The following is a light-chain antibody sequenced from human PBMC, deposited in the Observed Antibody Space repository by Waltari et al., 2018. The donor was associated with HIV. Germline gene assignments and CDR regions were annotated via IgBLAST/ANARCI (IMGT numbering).Light chain of an antibody. CDR3: QQYETYYT. Sequence: DIRMTQPPSTLSAAVRDTVTITCRASQNIGTSLAWYQQKSGKAPALLIYQASTLHNGVSSRFSGSGSGTEFTLTITSLQRDDFATYFCQQYETYYTFGQGSRLEMK. CDR1: QNIGTS. J-gene: IGKJ2*01. V-gene: IGKV1-5*03. CDR2: QAS.